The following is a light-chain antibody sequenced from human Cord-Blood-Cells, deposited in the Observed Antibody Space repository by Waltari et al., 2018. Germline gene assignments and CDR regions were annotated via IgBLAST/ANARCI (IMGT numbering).Light chain of an antibody. J-gene: IGLJ2*01. CDR3: CSYAGSYTV. Sequence: GTSSDVGGYNYVSWYQQHPGKAPKLMIYDVSKRPSGVPDRFSGSKSGNTASLTISGLQAEDEADYYCCSYAGSYTVFGGGTKLTVL. CDR2: DVS. V-gene: IGLV2-11*01. CDR1: SSDVGGYNY.